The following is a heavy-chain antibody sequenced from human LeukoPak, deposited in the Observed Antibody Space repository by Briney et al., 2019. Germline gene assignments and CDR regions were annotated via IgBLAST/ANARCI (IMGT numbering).Heavy chain of an antibody. Sequence: SETLSLTCTVSGDSFTSVTDYWAWIRQPPGKGLEWIASGDYSGGTYYNPSLESRVAISADMSKNQISLKLTSVTGADTAVYYCARGSAEGYYFDYWGQGTLVTVSS. D-gene: IGHD2-2*01. J-gene: IGHJ4*02. V-gene: IGHV4-39*07. CDR2: GDYSGGT. CDR1: GDSFTSVTDY. CDR3: ARGSAEGYYFDY.